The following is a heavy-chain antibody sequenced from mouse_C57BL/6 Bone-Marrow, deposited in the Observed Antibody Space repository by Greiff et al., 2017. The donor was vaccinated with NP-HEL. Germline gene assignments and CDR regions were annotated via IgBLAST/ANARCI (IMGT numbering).Heavy chain of an antibody. Sequence: VQLQQSVAELVRPGASVKLSCTASGFTFKNTYMHWVKQRPDQGLEWIGRINPANGNTKYAPKFQGKATITADTSSNTAYLQLSSLTSEDTAIYYCARPYYYGSDYWGQGTTLTVSS. D-gene: IGHD1-1*01. J-gene: IGHJ2*01. CDR2: INPANGNT. CDR3: ARPYYYGSDY. V-gene: IGHV14-3*01. CDR1: GFTFKNTY.